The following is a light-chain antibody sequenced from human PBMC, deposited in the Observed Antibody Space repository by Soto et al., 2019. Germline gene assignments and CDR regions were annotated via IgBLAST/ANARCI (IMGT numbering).Light chain of an antibody. V-gene: IGKV3-15*01. CDR3: QQYDNWPPT. CDR2: GAS. CDR1: QSVSSN. J-gene: IGKJ1*01. Sequence: VMTQSPATLSVSPGERATLSCRASQSVSSNLAWYQQKPGQAPRLLIYGASTRATGIPARFSGSGSGTEFTLTISSLQSEDFAVYYCQQYDNWPPTFGQGTKV.